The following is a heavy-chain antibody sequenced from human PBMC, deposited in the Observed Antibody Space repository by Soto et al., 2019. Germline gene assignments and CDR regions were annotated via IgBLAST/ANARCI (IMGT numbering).Heavy chain of an antibody. CDR2: INAGDGNT. V-gene: IGHV1-3*01. CDR1: GYTFTSYA. D-gene: IGHD6-13*01. Sequence: GASVKVSCKASGYTFTSYAIHWVRQAPVQMLEWMVCINAGDGNTKYSQKFQGRVTITRDTSASTAYMELTSLRSEDTAVYYCAREGPGWAIAAAGTVGFEYWGQGSLVTASS. J-gene: IGHJ4*02. CDR3: AREGPGWAIAAAGTVGFEY.